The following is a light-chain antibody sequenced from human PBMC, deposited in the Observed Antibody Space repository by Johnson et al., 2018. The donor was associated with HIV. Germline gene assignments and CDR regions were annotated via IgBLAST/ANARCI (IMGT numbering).Light chain of an antibody. CDR2: ENN. V-gene: IGLV1-51*02. CDR3: GTWHRRLSGYV. J-gene: IGLJ1*01. CDR1: SSNIGNNY. Sequence: QSVLTQPPSVSAAPGQKVTISCSGSSSNIGNNYVSWYQQLPGTAPKLLIYENNKRPSGIPDRFSGSKSGTSATLGITGLQTGDEAAYYCGTWHRRLSGYVFGTGTKVTVL.